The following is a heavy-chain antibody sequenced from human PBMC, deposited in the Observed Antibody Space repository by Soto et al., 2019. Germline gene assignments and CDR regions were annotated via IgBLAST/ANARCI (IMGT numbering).Heavy chain of an antibody. V-gene: IGHV4-39*01. CDR3: ARILKGGTLYYFDY. J-gene: IGHJ4*02. Sequence: SETLSLTCTVSGGSISSSSYYWGWIRQPPGKGLEWIGSIYYSGSTYYNPSLKSRVTISVDTSKNQFSLKLSSVTAADTAVYYCARILKGGTLYYFDYWGQGTLVT. D-gene: IGHD3-16*01. CDR1: GGSISSSSYY. CDR2: IYYSGST.